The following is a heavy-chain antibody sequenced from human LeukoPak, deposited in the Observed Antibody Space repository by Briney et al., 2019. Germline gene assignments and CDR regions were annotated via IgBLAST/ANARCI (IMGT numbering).Heavy chain of an antibody. D-gene: IGHD3-3*01. J-gene: IGHJ3*02. V-gene: IGHV3-23*01. CDR2: ISGSGGST. Sequence: GGSLRLSCAASGLTFSSYAMSWVRQAPGKGLEWVSAISGSGGSTYYADSVKGRFTISRDNSKNTLYLQMNSLRAEDTAVYYCAKDLRAGYDFWSGYYAFDIWGQGTMVTVSS. CDR3: AKDLRAGYDFWSGYYAFDI. CDR1: GLTFSSYA.